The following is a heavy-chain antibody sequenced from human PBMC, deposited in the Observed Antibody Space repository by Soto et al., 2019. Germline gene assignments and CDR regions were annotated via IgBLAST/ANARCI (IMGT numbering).Heavy chain of an antibody. CDR3: GRGGVWGSYRPFDY. J-gene: IGHJ4*02. V-gene: IGHV4-30-4*01. D-gene: IGHD3-16*02. Sequence: PSETLPLTCTVSGGSISSGDYYWSWIRKPPGKGLEWIGYIYYSGSTYYNPSLKSRVTISVDTSKNQFSLKLSSVTAADTAVYYCGRGGVWGSYRPFDYWGQGTLVTVSS. CDR2: IYYSGST. CDR1: GGSISSGDYY.